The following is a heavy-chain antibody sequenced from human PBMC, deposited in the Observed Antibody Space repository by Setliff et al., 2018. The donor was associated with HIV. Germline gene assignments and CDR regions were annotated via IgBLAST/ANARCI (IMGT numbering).Heavy chain of an antibody. V-gene: IGHV1-69*05. CDR2: LIPFFGTA. Sequence: SVKVSCKASGDTFSSYAITWVRQAPGQGLEWVGGLIPFFGTANYAQKFQGRVTITTDESTSTAYMELSSLRSEDTAVYYCARETIAVAGTDGDDAFDIWGQGTMVTVSS. CDR1: GDTFSSYA. J-gene: IGHJ3*02. D-gene: IGHD6-19*01. CDR3: ARETIAVAGTDGDDAFDI.